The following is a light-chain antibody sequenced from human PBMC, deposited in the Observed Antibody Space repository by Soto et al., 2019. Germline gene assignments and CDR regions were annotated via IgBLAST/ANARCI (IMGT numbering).Light chain of an antibody. Sequence: QPVLTQPPSVSGSPGQSITISCTGTNRDVGGYDYVSWYQQHPGKSPKLILYEVSNRPAGVSNRFSGSKSGNTASLSISGLQAEDEADYYCSSYTNTGTLYVLGTGTQLTVL. CDR1: NRDVGGYDY. CDR2: EVS. J-gene: IGLJ1*01. CDR3: SSYTNTGTLYV. V-gene: IGLV2-14*01.